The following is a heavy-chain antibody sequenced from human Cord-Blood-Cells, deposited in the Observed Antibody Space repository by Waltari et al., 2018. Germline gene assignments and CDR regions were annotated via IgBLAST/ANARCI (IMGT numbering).Heavy chain of an antibody. V-gene: IGHV4-61*01. J-gene: IGHJ6*02. Sequence: ETLSLTCTVSSGSVSSGSYYWSWIRQPPGKGLEWIGYIYYSGSTNYNPSLKSRVTISVDTSKNQFSLKLSSVTAADTAVYYCARIRIEYSSSSYYYYGMDVWGQGTTVTVSS. D-gene: IGHD6-6*01. CDR3: ARIRIEYSSSSYYYYGMDV. CDR1: SGSVSSGSYY. CDR2: IYYSGST.